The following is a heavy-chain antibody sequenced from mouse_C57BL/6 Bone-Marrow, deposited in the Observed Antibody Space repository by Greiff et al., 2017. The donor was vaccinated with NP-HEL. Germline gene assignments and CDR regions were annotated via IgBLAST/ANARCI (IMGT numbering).Heavy chain of an antibody. CDR2: IDPSDSYT. D-gene: IGHD1-1*01. Sequence: QVQLQQSGAELVKPGASVKLSCKASGYTFTSYWMQWVKQRPGQGLEWIGEIDPSDSYTNYNQKFKGKATLTVDTSSSTAYMQLSSLTSEDSAGYYCAGRYYYGVPKYCAMDYWGQGTSVTVSS. J-gene: IGHJ4*01. CDR1: GYTFTSYW. CDR3: AGRYYYGVPKYCAMDY. V-gene: IGHV1-50*01.